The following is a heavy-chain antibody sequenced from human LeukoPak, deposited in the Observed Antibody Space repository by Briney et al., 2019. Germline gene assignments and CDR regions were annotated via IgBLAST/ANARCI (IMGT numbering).Heavy chain of an antibody. D-gene: IGHD1-14*01. J-gene: IGHJ3*02. CDR2: ISGGSDNT. CDR1: GFIFSSYA. Sequence: GGSLRLSCAASGFIFSSYAMSWVRQPPGKGLEWVSGISGGSDNTDYADSVKGRFTISRDISKSTLFLQMNSLRAEDTAVYYCAKPWPTEGSAFDIWGQGTMVTVSS. CDR3: AKPWPTEGSAFDI. V-gene: IGHV3-23*01.